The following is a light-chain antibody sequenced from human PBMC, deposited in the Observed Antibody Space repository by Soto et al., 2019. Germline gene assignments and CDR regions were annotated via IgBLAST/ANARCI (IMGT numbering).Light chain of an antibody. CDR3: QAWDSGTVV. CDR2: EDT. CDR1: TLGSKF. J-gene: IGLJ2*01. Sequence: SYELTQPPSVSVSPGQTANITCSGNTLGSKFVFWYQQKAGQSPMVVIYEDTKRPSGIPERFSGSNSGNTATLTISGTQAMDEADFCCQAWDSGTVVFGRGTKLTVL. V-gene: IGLV3-1*01.